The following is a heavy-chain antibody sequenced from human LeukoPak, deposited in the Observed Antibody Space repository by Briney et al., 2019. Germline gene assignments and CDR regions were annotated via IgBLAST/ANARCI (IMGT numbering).Heavy chain of an antibody. CDR3: AKMWDGRWLQLGFDY. CDR2: ISGSGGST. CDR1: GFTFSSYA. V-gene: IGHV3-23*01. D-gene: IGHD5-24*01. Sequence: TGGSLRLSCAASGFTFSSYAMSWVRQAPGKGLEWVSAISGSGGSTYYADSVKGRFTLSRDNSKNTLYLQMNSLRAEDTAVYYCAKMWDGRWLQLGFDYWGQGTLVTVSS. J-gene: IGHJ4*02.